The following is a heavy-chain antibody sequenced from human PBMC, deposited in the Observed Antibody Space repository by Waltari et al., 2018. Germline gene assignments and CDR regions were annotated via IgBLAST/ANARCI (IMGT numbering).Heavy chain of an antibody. D-gene: IGHD3-22*01. CDR3: AKARGYYDSSGYYSDY. J-gene: IGHJ4*02. V-gene: IGHV3-23*03. Sequence: VQLLESGGGLVQPGVCLRLSWAASGFTFSSYAMIWFRQPPGKGLEWVSVIYSGGSSTYYAESVKCRFTISRDNSKNTLYLQMNSLRAEDTAVYYCAKARGYYDSSGYYSDYWGQGTLVTVSS. CDR2: IYSGGSST. CDR1: GFTFSSYA.